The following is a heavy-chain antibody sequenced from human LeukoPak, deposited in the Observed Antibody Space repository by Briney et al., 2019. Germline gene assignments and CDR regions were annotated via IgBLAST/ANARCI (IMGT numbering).Heavy chain of an antibody. CDR3: AADDQQVMV. V-gene: IGHV1-58*02. CDR1: KFTFSNSA. CDR2: IVVGSGKT. J-gene: IGHJ4*02. D-gene: IGHD2-8*01. Sequence: GTSVKVSCKTSKFTFSNSAIQWVRQARGQRLEWTGWIVVGSGKTSYAQKVQERVTITRDMSTNTVHMELRSLRSDDTAVYYCAADDQQVMVWGQGTLVAVSS.